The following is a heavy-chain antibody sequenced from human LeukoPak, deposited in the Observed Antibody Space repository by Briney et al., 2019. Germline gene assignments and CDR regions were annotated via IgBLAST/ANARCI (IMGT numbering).Heavy chain of an antibody. Sequence: ASVKVFCKASGYTFTSYYMHWVRQAPGQGLEWMGIINPSGGSTSYAQKFQGRVTMTRDTSTSTVYMELSSLRSEDTAVYYCARPLYSSGWYDHAFDIWGQGTMVTVSS. D-gene: IGHD6-19*01. CDR3: ARPLYSSGWYDHAFDI. CDR2: INPSGGST. J-gene: IGHJ3*02. V-gene: IGHV1-46*01. CDR1: GYTFTSYY.